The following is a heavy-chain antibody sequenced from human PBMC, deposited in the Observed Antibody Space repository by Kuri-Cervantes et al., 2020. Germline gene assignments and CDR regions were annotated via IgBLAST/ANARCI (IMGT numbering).Heavy chain of an antibody. Sequence: SETLSLTCAVSGASFGAYYWTWIRQPPGKGLEWIGEINHSGSTNYNPSLKSRVTISVDTSKNQFSLKLSSVTAADTAVYYCAKAGKIVVVMDYWGQGTLVTVSS. CDR1: GASFGAYY. V-gene: IGHV4-34*01. CDR3: AKAGKIVVVMDY. CDR2: INHSGST. J-gene: IGHJ4*02. D-gene: IGHD3-22*01.